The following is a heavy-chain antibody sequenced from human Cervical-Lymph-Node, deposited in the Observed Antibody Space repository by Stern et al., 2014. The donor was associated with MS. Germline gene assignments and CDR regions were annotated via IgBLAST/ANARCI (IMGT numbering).Heavy chain of an antibody. V-gene: IGHV1-3*04. CDR2: ISTANGDT. CDR3: ARDKGRRAGSSTWYVQNWFDP. Sequence: QVQLVQSGTEVKKPRASVKVSCKASGYTFTNYALHWVRQAPGQRLEWMGWISTANGDTRYSQKFQGRVIFTRDTSASTAFMDLTSLTSEDTAVYYCARDKGRRAGSSTWYVQNWFDPWGQGTLVTVSS. D-gene: IGHD2-2*01. J-gene: IGHJ5*02. CDR1: GYTFTNYA.